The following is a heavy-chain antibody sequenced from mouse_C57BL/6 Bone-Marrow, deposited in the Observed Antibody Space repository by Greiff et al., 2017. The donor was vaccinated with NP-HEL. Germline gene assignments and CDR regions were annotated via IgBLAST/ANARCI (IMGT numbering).Heavy chain of an antibody. CDR1: GYTFTSSW. CDR2: IDPSDSYT. J-gene: IGHJ1*03. CDR3: ARKVVAFHCYFDV. V-gene: IGHV1-59*01. Sequence: QVQLQQPGAELVRPGTSVKLSCKASGYTFTSSWMHWVKQRPGQGLEWIGVIDPSDSYTNYNQQFKGKATLTVDTSSSTAYMQLSSLTSEDSAVYYCARKVVAFHCYFDVWGTGTTVTVSS. D-gene: IGHD1-3*01.